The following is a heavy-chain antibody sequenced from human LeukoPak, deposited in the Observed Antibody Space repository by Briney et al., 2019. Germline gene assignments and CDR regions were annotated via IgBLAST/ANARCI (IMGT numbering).Heavy chain of an antibody. CDR1: GGSITGSSYY. CDR3: ARAYSGNYGRYYYYYMDV. V-gene: IGHV4-39*01. D-gene: IGHD1-26*01. J-gene: IGHJ6*03. Sequence: SETLSLTCSVSGGSITGSSYYWGWIRQPPGKGLEWIGSIYDSGSTYQNPSLKSRVTISVDKSENQFSLKLNSVTAADTAVYYCARAYSGNYGRYYYYYMDVWGKGTTVTVSS. CDR2: IYDSGST.